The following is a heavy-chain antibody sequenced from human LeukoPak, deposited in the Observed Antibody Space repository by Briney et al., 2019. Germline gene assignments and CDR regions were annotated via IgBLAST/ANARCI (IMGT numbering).Heavy chain of an antibody. CDR2: IIPIFGIA. V-gene: IGHV1-69*04. J-gene: IGHJ6*02. D-gene: IGHD4-23*01. CDR1: GRTFSSYA. Sequence: ASVKVSCKASGRTFSSYAISWVRQAPGQGLEWMGRIIPIFGIANYAQKFQGRVTITADKSTSTAYMELSSLRSEDTAVYYCARPTTVVDYYGMDVWGQGTTVTVSS. CDR3: ARPTTVVDYYGMDV.